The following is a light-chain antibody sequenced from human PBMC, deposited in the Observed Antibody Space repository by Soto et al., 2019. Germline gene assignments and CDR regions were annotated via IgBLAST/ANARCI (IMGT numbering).Light chain of an antibody. Sequence: AIQMTQSPSSLSASVGDRVTITCRASQGTRSYLSWYQQKPGKAPKLLIYAASSLQSGVPSRFSGSGSGTDFTLTISSLQPEDFATYYCLQDYDYSWTFGQGTKVEIK. CDR2: AAS. CDR1: QGTRSY. J-gene: IGKJ1*01. V-gene: IGKV1-6*01. CDR3: LQDYDYSWT.